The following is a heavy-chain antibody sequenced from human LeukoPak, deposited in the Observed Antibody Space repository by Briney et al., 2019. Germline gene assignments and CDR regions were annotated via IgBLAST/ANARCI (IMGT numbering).Heavy chain of an antibody. D-gene: IGHD5-18*01. Sequence: GGSLRLSCAASGFTFSSYGMHWVRQAPGKGLEWVSVIYSVGSTYYADSVKGRFTISRDSSRNTLYLQMNTLRAEDTAVYYCAGRTAAQDYYMDVWGKGTTVTISS. CDR3: AGRTAAQDYYMDV. V-gene: IGHV3-NL1*01. J-gene: IGHJ6*03. CDR2: IYSVGST. CDR1: GFTFSSYG.